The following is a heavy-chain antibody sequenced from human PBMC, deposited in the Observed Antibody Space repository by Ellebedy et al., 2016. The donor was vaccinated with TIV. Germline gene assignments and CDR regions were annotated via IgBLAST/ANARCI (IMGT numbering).Heavy chain of an antibody. V-gene: IGHV4-31*03. CDR1: GGSISSGAIY. Sequence: MPSETLSLTCTVSGGSISSGAIYWSWIRQHPGKGLEWIGFIYYSGSTYYNPSLKSRVTISVDTSKNQFSLKLSSVTAADTALYYCARGDMTTVDYWGQGTLVTVSS. D-gene: IGHD4-17*01. CDR2: IYYSGST. J-gene: IGHJ4*02. CDR3: ARGDMTTVDY.